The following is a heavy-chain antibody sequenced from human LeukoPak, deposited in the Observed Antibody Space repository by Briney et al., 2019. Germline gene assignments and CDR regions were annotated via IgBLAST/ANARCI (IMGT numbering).Heavy chain of an antibody. CDR2: ISSSSSTI. CDR3: AKVRWDNSGWYYLDN. V-gene: IGHV3-48*01. CDR1: GFTFSSYS. J-gene: IGHJ4*02. D-gene: IGHD6-19*01. Sequence: GGSLRLSCAASGFTFSSYSMNWVRQAPGKGLEWVSYISSSSSTIYYADSVKGRFTISRDNSKNTLYLQMNSLRVEDTAVYYCAKVRWDNSGWYYLDNWGQGTLVTVSS.